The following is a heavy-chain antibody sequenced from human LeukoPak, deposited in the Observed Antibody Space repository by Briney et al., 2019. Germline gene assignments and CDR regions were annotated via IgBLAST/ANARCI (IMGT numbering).Heavy chain of an antibody. D-gene: IGHD6-19*01. J-gene: IGHJ3*02. CDR3: ARRTEWLALDAFDI. Sequence: GASVKVSCKTSGYTLNNYYIHWLRQAPGQGLEWMGRIIPILGIANYAQKFQGRVTITADKSTSTAYMELSSLRSEDTAVYHCARRTEWLALDAFDIWGQGTMVTVSS. CDR1: GYTLNNYY. V-gene: IGHV1-69*02. CDR2: IIPILGIA.